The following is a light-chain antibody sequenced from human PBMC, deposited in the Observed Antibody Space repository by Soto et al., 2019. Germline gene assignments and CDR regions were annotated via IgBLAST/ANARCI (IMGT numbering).Light chain of an antibody. J-gene: IGLJ2*01. Sequence: NFMLTQPHSVSESPGKTVTISCTRSSGSIGSNSVQWYRRRPGSAPTIVIYEDDQRPSGVPNRFAGSIDRSSNSASLTISGLQTEDEADYYCQSYDTNTVVFGGGTKVTVL. CDR3: QSYDTNTVV. CDR2: EDD. CDR1: SGSIGSNS. V-gene: IGLV6-57*04.